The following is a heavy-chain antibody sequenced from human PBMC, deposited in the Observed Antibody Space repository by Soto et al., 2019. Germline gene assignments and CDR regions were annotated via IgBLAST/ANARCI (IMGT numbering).Heavy chain of an antibody. Sequence: QITLKESGPTLVKPTQTLTLTCTFSGFSLSNSGVGVGWIRQPPGKALEWLALIYWDDDKRYSPSLKSRLTITKDTSNNQVVLTMTNMDPVDTATYYCAHGYCDYKDTAFDIWGQGTMVTVSS. D-gene: IGHD4-17*01. CDR2: IYWDDDK. V-gene: IGHV2-5*02. CDR3: AHGYCDYKDTAFDI. CDR1: GFSLSNSGVG. J-gene: IGHJ3*02.